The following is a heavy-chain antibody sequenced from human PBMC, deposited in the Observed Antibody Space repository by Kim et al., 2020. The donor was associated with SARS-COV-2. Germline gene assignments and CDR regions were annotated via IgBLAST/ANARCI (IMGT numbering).Heavy chain of an antibody. V-gene: IGHV3-30-3*01. D-gene: IGHD6-13*01. CDR3: ARGLAAAGFDAFDI. CDR1: GFTFSSYA. CDR2: ISYDGSNK. J-gene: IGHJ3*02. Sequence: GGSLRLSCAASGFTFSSYAMHWVRQAPGKGLEWVAVISYDGSNKYYADSVKGRFTISRDNSKNTLYLQMNSLRAEDTAVYYCARGLAAAGFDAFDIWGHETMVTVSP.